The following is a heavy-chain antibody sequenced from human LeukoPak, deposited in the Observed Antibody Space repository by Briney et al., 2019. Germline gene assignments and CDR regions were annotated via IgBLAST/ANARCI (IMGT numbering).Heavy chain of an antibody. CDR2: TSGGGGST. V-gene: IGHV3-23*01. CDR3: AKDGTGYSTYYFDY. Sequence: GGSLRLSCAASGFTFSSSAMTWVRQAPGKGLEWVSATSGGGGSTHYADSVKGRFTISRDNSKNPLYLQMNSLRADDTAIYYCAKDGTGYSTYYFDYWGQGTQVTVSS. J-gene: IGHJ4*02. CDR1: GFTFSSSA. D-gene: IGHD3-22*01.